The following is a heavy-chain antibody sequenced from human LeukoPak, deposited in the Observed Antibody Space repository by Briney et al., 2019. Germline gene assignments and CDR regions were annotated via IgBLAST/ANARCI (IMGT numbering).Heavy chain of an antibody. CDR2: INHSGST. D-gene: IGHD2-8*01. V-gene: IGHV4-34*01. CDR1: GGSFSGYY. J-gene: IGHJ4*02. CDR3: ARVERVYAILAPASYYFDY. Sequence: SETLSLTCAVYGGSFSGYYWSWIRQPPGKGLEWIGEINHSGSTNYNPSLKSRVTISVDTSKNQFSLKLSSVTAADTAVYYCARVERVYAILAPASYYFDYWGQGTLVTVSS.